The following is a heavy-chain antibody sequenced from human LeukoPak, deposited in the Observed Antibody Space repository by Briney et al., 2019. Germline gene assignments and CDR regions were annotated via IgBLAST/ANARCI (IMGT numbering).Heavy chain of an antibody. CDR1: GFTFSSYA. V-gene: IGHV3-23*01. CDR2: ISGSAGST. Sequence: GGSLRLSCAASGFTFSSYAMSWVRQAPGKGLEWGSGISGSAGSTYYADSVKGRFTISRDNSKNTLTLQVNSLRAEDTAVYYCAKARGSSSSYYFDFWGQGTLVTVSS. CDR3: AKARGSSSSYYFDF. J-gene: IGHJ4*02. D-gene: IGHD6-6*01.